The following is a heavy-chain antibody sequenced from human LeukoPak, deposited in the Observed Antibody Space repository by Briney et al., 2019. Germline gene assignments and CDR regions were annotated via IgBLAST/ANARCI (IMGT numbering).Heavy chain of an antibody. V-gene: IGHV1-2*02. J-gene: IGHJ4*02. CDR3: AREGIDYGDYPFDY. CDR2: INPNSGGT. CDR1: GYTFTGYY. D-gene: IGHD4-17*01. Sequence: GASVKVSCKXSGYTFTGYYMHWVRQAPGQGLEWMGWINPNSGGTNYAQKFQGRVTMTRDTSISTAYMELSRLRSDDTAVYYCAREGIDYGDYPFDYWGQGTLVTVSS.